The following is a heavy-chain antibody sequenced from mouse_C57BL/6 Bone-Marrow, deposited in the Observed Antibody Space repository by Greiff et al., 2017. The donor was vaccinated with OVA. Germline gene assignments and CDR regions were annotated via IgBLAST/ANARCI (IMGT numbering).Heavy chain of an antibody. D-gene: IGHD1-1*01. CDR2: IYPRDGST. CDR1: GYTFTSYD. CDR3: ARRRGIYYYGSRGDYYAMDY. J-gene: IGHJ4*01. V-gene: IGHV1-85*01. Sequence: QVQLQQSGPELVKPGASVKLSCKASGYTFTSYDINWVKQRPGQGLEWIGWIYPRDGSTKYNEKFKGKATLTVDTSSSTAYMELHSLTSEDSAVYFCARRRGIYYYGSRGDYYAMDYWGQGTSVTVSS.